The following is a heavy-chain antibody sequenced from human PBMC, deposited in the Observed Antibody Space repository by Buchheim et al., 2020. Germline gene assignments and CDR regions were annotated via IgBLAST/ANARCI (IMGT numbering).Heavy chain of an antibody. Sequence: EVQLADSGGGVVRPGGSLRLSCAASGFKFDDYGMGWVRQAPGKGLEWVANINWSGQITTYAESVRGRFSISRDNAKNSLSLQMNSLRAEDTALYYCARVPGTGLKAAFDYWGQGTL. CDR3: ARVPGTGLKAAFDY. D-gene: IGHD2-8*02. CDR1: GFKFDDYG. V-gene: IGHV3-20*04. J-gene: IGHJ4*02. CDR2: INWSGQIT.